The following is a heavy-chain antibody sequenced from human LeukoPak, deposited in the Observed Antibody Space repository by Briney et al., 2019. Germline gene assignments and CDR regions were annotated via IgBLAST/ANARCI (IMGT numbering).Heavy chain of an antibody. J-gene: IGHJ6*03. D-gene: IGHD5-18*01. CDR2: IYNSRSK. CDR3: ARTTEGGYTYDYFYYYYMDV. Sequence: SETLSLTCSVSGSSMNNYYWNWIRQSPGKGLEWIGNIYNSRSKNYNPSLKSRLTISVDTSKNQFSLKLTSVTAADTAVYYCARTTEGGYTYDYFYYYYMDVWGKGTTVTISS. V-gene: IGHV4-59*01. CDR1: GSSMNNYY.